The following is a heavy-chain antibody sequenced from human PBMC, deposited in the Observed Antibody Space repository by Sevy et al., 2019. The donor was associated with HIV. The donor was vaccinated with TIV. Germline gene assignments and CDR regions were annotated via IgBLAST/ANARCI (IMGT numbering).Heavy chain of an antibody. V-gene: IGHV4-39*01. Sequence: SETLSLTCGVSGDSINSNDYYWGWIRQPPGNGLEWIGTIDYSGSTYYNPSLKSRVTISVDTSRNQFSLKLTSVTAADTALYYCARHLPLAYYEILTPDSRPFDNWGQGTLVTVSS. CDR2: IDYSGST. J-gene: IGHJ4*02. CDR1: GDSINSNDYY. CDR3: ARHLPLAYYEILTPDSRPFDN. D-gene: IGHD3-9*01.